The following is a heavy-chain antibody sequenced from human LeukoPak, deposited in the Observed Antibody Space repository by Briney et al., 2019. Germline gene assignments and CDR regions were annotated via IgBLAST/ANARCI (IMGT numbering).Heavy chain of an antibody. D-gene: IGHD1-26*01. CDR2: FDPEDGET. CDR3: ETSSGSYYEINWFDP. CDR1: GYTLTELS. Sequence: ASVKVSCKVSGYTLTELSMHWVRQAPGKGLEWMGGFDPEDGETIYGQKFPGRVTMTEDTSTDTAYMELSRLRSEDTAVYYCETSSGSYYEINWFDPWGQGTLVTVSS. J-gene: IGHJ5*02. V-gene: IGHV1-24*01.